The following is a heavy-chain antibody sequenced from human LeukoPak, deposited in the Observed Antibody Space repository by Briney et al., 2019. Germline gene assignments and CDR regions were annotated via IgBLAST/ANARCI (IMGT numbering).Heavy chain of an antibody. CDR2: IRGSGGST. CDR1: GFTFSTYT. J-gene: IGHJ4*02. V-gene: IGHV3-23*01. CDR3: AKSSSWTYHYLDY. Sequence: GMSLRLSCAASGFTFSTYTMSWVRQAPGKGLEWVSAIRGSGGSTYYADSVKGRFTISRDNSMNTLSLQMNSLRAEDTALYYCAKSSSWTYHYLDYWGQGALVTVSS. D-gene: IGHD6-13*01.